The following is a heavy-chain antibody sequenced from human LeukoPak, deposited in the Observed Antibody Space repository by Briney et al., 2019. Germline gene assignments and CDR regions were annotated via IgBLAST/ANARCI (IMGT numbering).Heavy chain of an antibody. Sequence: SGTLSLTCAVSGGSISSSNWWSWVRQPPGKGLEWIGEIYHSGSTNYNPSLKSRVTISVDKSKNQFSLKLSSVTAADTAVYYCARARTVVVIANTLPDYWGRGTLVTVSS. V-gene: IGHV4-4*02. D-gene: IGHD2-21*01. J-gene: IGHJ4*02. CDR3: ARARTVVVIANTLPDY. CDR1: GGSISSSNW. CDR2: IYHSGST.